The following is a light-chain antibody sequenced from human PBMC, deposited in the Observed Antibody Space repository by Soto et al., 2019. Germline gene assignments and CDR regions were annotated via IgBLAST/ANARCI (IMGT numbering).Light chain of an antibody. CDR2: QVN. CDR1: SSDVGNYNL. Sequence: QSALTQPASVSRSPGQSITISCTGTSSDVGNYNLVSWYQQDPGKAPKLIIYQVNKRPSGVSNRFSGSKSGNTASLTISGLQAEDEADYYCCSFARSSTWVFGGGTKLTV. CDR3: CSFARSSTWV. V-gene: IGLV2-23*02. J-gene: IGLJ3*02.